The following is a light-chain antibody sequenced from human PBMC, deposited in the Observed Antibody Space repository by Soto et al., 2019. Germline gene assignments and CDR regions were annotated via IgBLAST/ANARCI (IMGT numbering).Light chain of an antibody. V-gene: IGLV2-14*01. J-gene: IGLJ1*01. Sequence: QSVLTQPASVSGSPGQSITISCTGTSSDVGGYNYVSWYQQHPGKAPKLMIYEVSNRPSGVSNRFSGSKSGNTASLTISGLQAEDEADYCCNSYASSSTSVFGTGTKVTVL. CDR2: EVS. CDR3: NSYASSSTSV. CDR1: SSDVGGYNY.